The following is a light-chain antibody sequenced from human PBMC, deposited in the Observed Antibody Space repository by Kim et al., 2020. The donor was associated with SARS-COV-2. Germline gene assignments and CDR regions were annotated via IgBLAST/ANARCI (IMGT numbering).Light chain of an antibody. J-gene: IGKJ1*01. CDR3: QQYNTWPRT. CDR2: RTS. V-gene: IGKV3-15*01. Sequence: VSAGERVTLSCRANQDVNRDVAWYRQTPGQPPKLLVYRTSIRASGVAARFSGSGSGTEFALAISSVQSEDFAVYYCQQYNTWPRTFGQGTKVDIK. CDR1: QDVNRD.